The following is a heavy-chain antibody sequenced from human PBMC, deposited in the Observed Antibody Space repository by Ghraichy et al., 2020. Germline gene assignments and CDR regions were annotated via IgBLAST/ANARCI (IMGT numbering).Heavy chain of an antibody. D-gene: IGHD6-19*01. CDR3: ARRMGTSGWYGY. CDR1: GFSFSTFY. CDR2: ISSSSHYI. V-gene: IGHV3-21*01. Sequence: GGSLRLSCAASGFSFSTFYMNWVRQAPGKGPEWVSSISSSSHYIYYADSVKGRFTISRDNVKNSLYLQMNSLRVEDTAVYYCARRMGTSGWYGYWGQGTLVTVSS. J-gene: IGHJ1*01.